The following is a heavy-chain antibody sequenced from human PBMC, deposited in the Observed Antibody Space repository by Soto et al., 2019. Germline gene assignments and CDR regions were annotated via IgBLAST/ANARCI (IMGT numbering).Heavy chain of an antibody. CDR2: ISGSGRGA. J-gene: IGHJ4*02. CDR3: AKDDMIEFDGAGSHWALAY. V-gene: IGHV3-23*01. CDR1: GFTFSSFA. D-gene: IGHD3-16*01. Sequence: EVQLLESGGGLVQPGGSLRLSCTASGFTFSSFAMSWVRQAPGKGLEWVSSISGSGRGAYYADSVKGRFTISRDNSKNTLYLQMNSLGADDTAVYYCAKDDMIEFDGAGSHWALAYWGQGSLVTVSS.